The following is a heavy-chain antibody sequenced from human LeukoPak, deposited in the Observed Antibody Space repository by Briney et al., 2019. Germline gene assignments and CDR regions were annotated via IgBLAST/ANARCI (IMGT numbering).Heavy chain of an antibody. CDR2: IYHSGST. V-gene: IGHV4-4*02. CDR1: GGSISSSKW. J-gene: IGHJ4*02. Sequence: PSETPSPTRAVSGGSISSSKWGGWGRPPPGEGLEWIGEIYHSGSTNYNPSLKSRVTISVDKSKNQFSLKLSSVTAADTAVYYCAREEARSFDYWGQGTLVTVSS. CDR3: AREEARSFDY.